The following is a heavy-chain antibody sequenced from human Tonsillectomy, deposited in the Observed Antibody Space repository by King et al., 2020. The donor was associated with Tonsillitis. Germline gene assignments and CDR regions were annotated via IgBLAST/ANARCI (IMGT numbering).Heavy chain of an antibody. J-gene: IGHJ3*02. Sequence: QLQESGPGLVKPSETLSLTCTVSGYSISSGYYWGWIRQSPGKGLVWIGTVYHSGSTYYSPSLKSRVTISVDTSKNQFSLKLNSVTAADTAIYSCARPSDTYYRDAFDIWGRGTMVTVSS. CDR3: ARPSDTYYRDAFDI. CDR2: VYHSGST. CDR1: GYSISSGYY. D-gene: IGHD1-26*01. V-gene: IGHV4-38-2*02.